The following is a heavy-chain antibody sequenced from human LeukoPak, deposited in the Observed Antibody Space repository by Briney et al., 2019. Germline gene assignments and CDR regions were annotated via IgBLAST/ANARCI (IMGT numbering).Heavy chain of an antibody. Sequence: SETLSLTCTVSGVSISSYYWAWIRQPPGKGLEWIGYIYYSGSTNYNPSLKSRVTISVDTSKNQFSLKLSSVTAADTAVYYCARDPGYCSSTSCYSGWFDPWGQGTLVTVSS. CDR1: GVSISSYY. D-gene: IGHD2-2*01. CDR2: IYYSGST. J-gene: IGHJ5*02. CDR3: ARDPGYCSSTSCYSGWFDP. V-gene: IGHV4-59*01.